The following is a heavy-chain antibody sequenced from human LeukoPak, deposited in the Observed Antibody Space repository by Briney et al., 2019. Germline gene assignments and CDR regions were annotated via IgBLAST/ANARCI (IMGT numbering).Heavy chain of an antibody. CDR2: INPNSGGT. J-gene: IGHJ4*02. CDR3: ARDRGYSNYFDY. D-gene: IGHD4-11*01. V-gene: IGHV1-2*02. CDR1: GYTFTGYY. Sequence: ASVKVSCKASGYTFTGYYMHWVRQAPGQGLEWMGWINPNSGGTNYAQKFQGRVTMTRDTSISTAYMELSRLRTDDTAVYYCARDRGYSNYFDYCSEGTLVTVSS.